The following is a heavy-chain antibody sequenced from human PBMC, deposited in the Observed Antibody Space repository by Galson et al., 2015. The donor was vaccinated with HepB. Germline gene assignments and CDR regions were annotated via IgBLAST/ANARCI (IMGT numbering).Heavy chain of an antibody. CDR2: IKQDGSEK. V-gene: IGHV3-7*01. Sequence: SLRLSCAASGFTFSSYWMSWVRQAPGKGLEWVANIKQDGSEKYYVDSVKGRFTISRVNAKNSLYLQMNSLRAEDTAVYYCARVTRCDRGLYRYYFFYMDVWGKASTVTVSS. J-gene: IGHJ6*03. CDR3: ARVTRCDRGLYRYYFFYMDV. CDR1: GFTFSSYW. D-gene: IGHD2-2*02.